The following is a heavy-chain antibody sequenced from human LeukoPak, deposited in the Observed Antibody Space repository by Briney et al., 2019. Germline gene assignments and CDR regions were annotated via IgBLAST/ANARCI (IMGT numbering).Heavy chain of an antibody. J-gene: IGHJ4*02. CDR2: IYSTGST. CDR3: ARKGARGSWYYFDY. V-gene: IGHV4-4*07. CDR1: GGSINFYY. Sequence: SETLSLTCTVSGGSINFYYWNWIRQPAGKGLEWIGRIYSTGSTNYSPSLKSRVTISVDTSKNQFSLKLSSVTAADTAVYYCARKGARGSWYYFDYWGQGTLVTVSS. D-gene: IGHD6-13*01.